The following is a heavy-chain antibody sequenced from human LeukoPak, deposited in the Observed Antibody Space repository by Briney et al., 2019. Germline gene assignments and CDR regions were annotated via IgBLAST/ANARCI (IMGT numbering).Heavy chain of an antibody. D-gene: IGHD3-10*01. V-gene: IGHV3-74*01. CDR3: ARVYVSGKNECFQL. J-gene: IGHJ1*01. Sequence: PGGSLRLSCEASGLTFSRDWMHWVRQAPGKGLVWVTRINNDGCSTIYADSVRGRFTLSRDYAKHTLYPQINRQRAEDTPVYFCARVYVSGKNECFQLWGQGTLVTVSS. CDR1: GLTFSRDW. CDR2: INNDGCST.